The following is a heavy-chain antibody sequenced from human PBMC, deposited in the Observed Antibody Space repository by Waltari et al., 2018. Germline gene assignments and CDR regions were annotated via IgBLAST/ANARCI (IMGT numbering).Heavy chain of an antibody. D-gene: IGHD3-3*01. J-gene: IGHJ4*02. CDR3: AKLRFLEWLFMDY. CDR1: GFTFSSYG. CDR2: IRYDGSNK. V-gene: IGHV3-30*02. Sequence: QVQLVESGGGVVQPGGSLRLSCAASGFTFSSYGMHWVRQAPGKGLEWVAFIRYDGSNKYYAESVKGRFTSSRDNSKNTLYLQMNSLRAEDTAVYYCAKLRFLEWLFMDYWGQGTLVTVSS.